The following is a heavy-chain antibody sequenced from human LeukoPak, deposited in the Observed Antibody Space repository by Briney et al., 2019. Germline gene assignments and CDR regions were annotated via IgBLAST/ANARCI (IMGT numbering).Heavy chain of an antibody. Sequence: GGSLRLSCAASGFTVSSNYMSWVRQAPGKGLEWVSVIYSDGSTYYAESVKGRFTISRDNSKNTLYLQMNSLRAEDTAVYYCARENPYCYDCSGYLDYWGQGTLATVSS. CDR3: ARENPYCYDCSGYLDY. J-gene: IGHJ4*02. V-gene: IGHV3-66*01. CDR2: IYSDGST. D-gene: IGHD3-22*01. CDR1: GFTVSSNY.